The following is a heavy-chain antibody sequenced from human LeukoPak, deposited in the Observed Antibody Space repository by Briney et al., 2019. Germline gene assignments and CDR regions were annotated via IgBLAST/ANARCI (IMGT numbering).Heavy chain of an antibody. J-gene: IGHJ4*02. Sequence: HSGGSLRLSCAASGFTFSSYWMSWVRQAPGKGLEWVANIKQDGSEKYYVDSVKGRFTISRDNAKNSLYLQMNSLRAEDTAVYYCARAGIAVAVPPFILFDYWGQGTLVTVSS. CDR1: GFTFSSYW. CDR3: ARAGIAVAVPPFILFDY. D-gene: IGHD6-19*01. V-gene: IGHV3-7*01. CDR2: IKQDGSEK.